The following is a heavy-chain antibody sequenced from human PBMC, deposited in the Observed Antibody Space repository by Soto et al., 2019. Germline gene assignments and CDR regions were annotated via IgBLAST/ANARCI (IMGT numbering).Heavy chain of an antibody. CDR3: ARNMDYYYGPGSGNGHGF. V-gene: IGHV1-2*02. J-gene: IGHJ6*02. D-gene: IGHD3-10*01. CDR2: INPKFGDT. Sequence: QVPLVQSGAEVKEPGDSVRVSCEASGYTFTAYYIHWVRQAPGQGLEWMGWINPKFGDTAYAQDFQGRVSMTRDMSISTVYMELSRLTSDDTAIYYCARNMDYYYGPGSGNGHGFWGQGTTVIVFS. CDR1: GYTFTAYY.